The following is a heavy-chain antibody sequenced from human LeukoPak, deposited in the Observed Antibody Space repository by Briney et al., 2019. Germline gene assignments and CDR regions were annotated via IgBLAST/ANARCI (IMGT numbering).Heavy chain of an antibody. CDR2: VNWNGGST. Sequence: GGFLRLSCAASGFTFDDYAMTWVRQPPGKALEWVSTVNWNGGSTSYADSVKGRFTISRDNAKNSLYLQMSSLRADDTAFYYCARGGTVTTFDYWGQGTLVTVSS. CDR1: GFTFDDYA. V-gene: IGHV3-20*04. D-gene: IGHD4-11*01. J-gene: IGHJ4*02. CDR3: ARGGTVTTFDY.